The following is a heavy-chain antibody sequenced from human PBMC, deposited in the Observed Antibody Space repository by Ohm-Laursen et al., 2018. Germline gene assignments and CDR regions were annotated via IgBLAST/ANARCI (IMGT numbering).Heavy chain of an antibody. CDR3: ARGPNYYDSRWFDP. CDR2: IYSSENT. D-gene: IGHD3-22*01. Sequence: SETLSLTCPVSGGSISSYHWSWIRQPAGKGLEWIGRIYSSENTNYSPSLKSRVTMSVDTSKNQFSLKLSSVTAADTAVYYCARGPNYYDSRWFDPWGQGTLVTVSS. CDR1: GGSISSYH. V-gene: IGHV4-4*07. J-gene: IGHJ5*02.